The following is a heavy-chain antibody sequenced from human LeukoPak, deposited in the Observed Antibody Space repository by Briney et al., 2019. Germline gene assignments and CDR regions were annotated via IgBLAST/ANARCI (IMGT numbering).Heavy chain of an antibody. CDR3: ARDSSGWYHWFDP. J-gene: IGHJ5*02. Sequence: GGSLRLSCAASGFTFSDYGMNWVRQAPGKGLEWVSYISGSGSTIYYTDSVKGRFTISRDNAKNSLYLQMNSLSAEDTAIYYCARDSSGWYHWFDPWGQGTLVTVSS. CDR2: ISGSGSTI. CDR1: GFTFSDYG. V-gene: IGHV3-48*03. D-gene: IGHD6-19*01.